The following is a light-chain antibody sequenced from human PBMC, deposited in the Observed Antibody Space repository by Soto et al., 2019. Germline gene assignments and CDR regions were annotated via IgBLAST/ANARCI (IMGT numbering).Light chain of an antibody. J-gene: IGKJ3*01. CDR3: QQSYSTLST. V-gene: IGKV1-39*01. CDR2: AAS. Sequence: DIPMTQSPSSLSASVGDRVTITCRASQSISSYLNCYQQKPGKAHKLLIYAASSLQSGVPSRFSGSGSGTDFTLTISSLQPEDFATYYCQQSYSTLSTFGPGTKVDI. CDR1: QSISSY.